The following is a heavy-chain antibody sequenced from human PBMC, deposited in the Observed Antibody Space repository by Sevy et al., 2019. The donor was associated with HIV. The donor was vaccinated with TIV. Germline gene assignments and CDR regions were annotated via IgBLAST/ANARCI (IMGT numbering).Heavy chain of an antibody. Sequence: ASVKVSCKASGGTFSSYAISWVRQAPGQGLEWMGGIIPIFGTANYAQKFQGRVTITADKSTSTAYMELSSLRSEDTAVYYCARDRSYYDSPNYYYYYYMAVWGKGTTVTLSS. V-gene: IGHV1-69*06. CDR3: ARDRSYYDSPNYYYYYYMAV. CDR2: IIPIFGTA. J-gene: IGHJ6*03. CDR1: GGTFSSYA. D-gene: IGHD3-22*01.